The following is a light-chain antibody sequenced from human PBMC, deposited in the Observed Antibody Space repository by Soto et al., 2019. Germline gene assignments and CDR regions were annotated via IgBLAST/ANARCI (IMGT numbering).Light chain of an antibody. CDR2: EVR. CDR1: SNDVGDYNH. Sequence: QSALTQPASVSGSPGQSITISCTGTSNDVGDYNHVSWYQQHPGKDPKLMLYEVRDRPSGISYRFSGSKSGNTASLTISGLQAEDEADYYCSSYTSSATVVFGGGTQLTVL. CDR3: SSYTSSATVV. V-gene: IGLV2-14*01. J-gene: IGLJ2*01.